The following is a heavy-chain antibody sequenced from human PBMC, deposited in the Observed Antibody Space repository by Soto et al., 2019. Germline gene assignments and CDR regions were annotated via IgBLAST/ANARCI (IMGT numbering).Heavy chain of an antibody. CDR1: GFTFSSYA. J-gene: IGHJ4*02. CDR3: AKRRYYYDSSGQFYPH. CDR2: ISGSGGST. V-gene: IGHV3-23*01. D-gene: IGHD3-22*01. Sequence: GGSLRLSCAASGFTFSSYAMSWVRQAPGKGLEWVSAISGSGGSTYYADSVKGRFTISRDNSKNTLYLQMNSLRAEDTAVYYCAKRRYYYDSSGQFYPHWGQGTLVTVSS.